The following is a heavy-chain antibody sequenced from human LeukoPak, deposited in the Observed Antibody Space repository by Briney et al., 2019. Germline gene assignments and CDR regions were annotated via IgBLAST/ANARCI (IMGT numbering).Heavy chain of an antibody. CDR3: ARVGLYSSSWYFDY. CDR1: GGSISSYY. V-gene: IGHV4-4*07. J-gene: IGHJ4*02. CDR2: IYTSGST. D-gene: IGHD6-13*01. Sequence: PSETLSLTCTVSGGSISSYYWSWIRQPAGKGLEWIGRIYTSGSTNYNPSLKSRVTMSVDTSKNQFSLKLSSVTAADTAVYYCARVGLYSSSWYFDYWGQGTLVTVSS.